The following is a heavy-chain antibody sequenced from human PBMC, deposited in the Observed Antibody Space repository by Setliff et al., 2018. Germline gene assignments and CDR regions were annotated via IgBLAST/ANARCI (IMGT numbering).Heavy chain of an antibody. Sequence: SETLSLTCAASGGTFTYYYWTWIRQSPAKGLEWIGEITHTGTTGSTKYNPSLKSRVTMSIDTSKNQFSLMVTSVTAADTAVYYCARGRNVASRLLDYWGPGTLVTVSS. CDR3: ARGRNVASRLLDY. CDR1: GGTFTYYY. V-gene: IGHV4-34*01. J-gene: IGHJ4*02. D-gene: IGHD6-6*01. CDR2: ITHTGTTGST.